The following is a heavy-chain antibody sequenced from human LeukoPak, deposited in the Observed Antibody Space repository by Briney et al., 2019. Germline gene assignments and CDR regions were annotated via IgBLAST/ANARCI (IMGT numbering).Heavy chain of an antibody. CDR3: ARARVGAAAGTSSVGY. Sequence: GGSLRLSCAASGFTFSSYAMHWVRQAPGKGLEWVAVISYDGSNKYHADSVKGRFTISRDNSKNTLYLQMNSLRAEDTAVYYCARARVGAAAGTSSVGYWGQGTLVTVSS. D-gene: IGHD6-13*01. CDR2: ISYDGSNK. V-gene: IGHV3-30*04. J-gene: IGHJ4*02. CDR1: GFTFSSYA.